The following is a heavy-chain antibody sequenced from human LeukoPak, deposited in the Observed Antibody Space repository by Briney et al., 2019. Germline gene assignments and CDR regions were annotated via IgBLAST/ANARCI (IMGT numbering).Heavy chain of an antibody. D-gene: IGHD5-18*01. CDR3: ARGPSIQLWSDPYYYYGMDV. V-gene: IGHV4-39*07. J-gene: IGHJ6*02. Sequence: SETLSLTCTVSGGSISSGSYYWTWIRQPPGKGLEWLGEINHSGSTNYNPFLKSRVTISVDTSKNQFSLKLSSVTAADTAVYYCARGPSIQLWSDPYYYYGMDVWGQGTTVTVSS. CDR2: INHSGST. CDR1: GGSISSGSYY.